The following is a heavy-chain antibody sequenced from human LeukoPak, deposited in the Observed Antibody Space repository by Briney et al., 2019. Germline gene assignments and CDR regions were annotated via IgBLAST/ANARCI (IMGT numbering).Heavy chain of an antibody. CDR1: GFTFSSYV. CDR2: ISVSGDYT. CDR3: ARGGGYSGYGAYYFDY. J-gene: IGHJ4*02. D-gene: IGHD5-12*01. V-gene: IGHV3-21*01. Sequence: GGSLRLSCAASGFTFSSYVMSWVRQAPGKGLDWVSTISVSGDYTYYADSVKGRFTISRDNAKNSLYLQMNSLRAEDTAVYYCARGGGYSGYGAYYFDYWGQGTLVTVSS.